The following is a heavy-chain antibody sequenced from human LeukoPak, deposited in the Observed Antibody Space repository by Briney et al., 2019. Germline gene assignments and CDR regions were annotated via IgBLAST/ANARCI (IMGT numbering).Heavy chain of an antibody. D-gene: IGHD3-10*01. Sequence: PSETLSLTCTVSGGSINSYYWSWVRQPAGKGLEWIGRIHISGTTNYNPSLKSRVTMSIDTSKNQFSLKLSSVTAADTAVYYCARDYGSGTYYYYAMDVWGQGTAVTVSS. CDR1: GGSINSYY. V-gene: IGHV4-4*07. CDR3: ARDYGSGTYYYYAMDV. CDR2: IHISGTT. J-gene: IGHJ6*02.